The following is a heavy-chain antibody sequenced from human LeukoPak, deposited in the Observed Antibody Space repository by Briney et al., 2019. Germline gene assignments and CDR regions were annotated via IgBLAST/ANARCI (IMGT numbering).Heavy chain of an antibody. Sequence: SETLSLTCAVYGGSFSGYYWSWIRQPPGKGLEWIGEINHSGSTSYNPSLKSRVTISVDTSKNQFSLKLSSVTAADTAVYYCARGGLSSSWYRYYYGMDVWGQGTTVTVSS. D-gene: IGHD6-13*01. CDR1: GGSFSGYY. CDR2: INHSGST. CDR3: ARGGLSSSWYRYYYGMDV. J-gene: IGHJ6*02. V-gene: IGHV4-34*01.